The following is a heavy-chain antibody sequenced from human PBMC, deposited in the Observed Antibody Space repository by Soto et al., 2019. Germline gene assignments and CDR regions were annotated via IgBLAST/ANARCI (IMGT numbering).Heavy chain of an antibody. V-gene: IGHV4-61*10. D-gene: IGHD3-22*01. CDR2: IYNGGIP. Sequence: NPSETLSLTCTVSGDSVSSVGFHWAWLRRPAGKGLEWIGRIYNGGIPLIHPSLESRVALSLDTSKNQFSLTLSSVTAADTATYYCASQDYDKSVYYFDYWGRGTLVTVSS. CDR1: GDSVSSVGFH. CDR3: ASQDYDKSVYYFDY. J-gene: IGHJ4*02.